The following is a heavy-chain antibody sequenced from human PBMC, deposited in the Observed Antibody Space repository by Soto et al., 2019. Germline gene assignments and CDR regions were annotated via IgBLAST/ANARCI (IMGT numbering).Heavy chain of an antibody. J-gene: IGHJ5*02. CDR1: GGSFSGYY. CDR2: INHSGST. Sequence: SETLSLTCAVYGGSFSGYYWSWIRQPPGKGLEWIGEINHSGSTNYNPSLKSRVTISVDTSKNQFYLKLCTVTAADTAVYYCERGWSLIVVVGTPPWWFDPWGQGTLVTVSS. CDR3: ERGWSLIVVVGTPPWWFDP. D-gene: IGHD2-15*01. V-gene: IGHV4-34*01.